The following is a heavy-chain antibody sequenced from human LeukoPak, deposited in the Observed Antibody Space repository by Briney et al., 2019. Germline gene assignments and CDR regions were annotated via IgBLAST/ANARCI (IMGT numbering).Heavy chain of an antibody. CDR2: INHSGSP. V-gene: IGHV4-34*01. J-gene: IGHJ3*02. Sequence: SETLSLTCAVYGGSFSGYYWSWIRQPPGKGLEWIGEINHSGSPNYNPALKSRVTISIDTSKNQFSLKLSPVTAADTAVYYCARDLSDYYGSGSYRPIDAFDIWGQGTMVTVSS. D-gene: IGHD3-10*01. CDR3: ARDLSDYYGSGSYRPIDAFDI. CDR1: GGSFSGYY.